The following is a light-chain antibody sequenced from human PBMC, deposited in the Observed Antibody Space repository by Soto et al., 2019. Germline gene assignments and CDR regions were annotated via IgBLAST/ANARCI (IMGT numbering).Light chain of an antibody. V-gene: IGLV1-51*02. CDR2: ENN. CDR1: SSNIGNNY. CDR3: ETWDSSLTVFYV. Sequence: QSVLTQPPSVSAAPGQKVTISCSGSSSNIGNNYVSWYQQLPGTAPKLLIYENNKRPSGIPDRFSGSKSGTSATLGITGLQTGDEADYYCETWDSSLTVFYVFGTGTKLTVL. J-gene: IGLJ1*01.